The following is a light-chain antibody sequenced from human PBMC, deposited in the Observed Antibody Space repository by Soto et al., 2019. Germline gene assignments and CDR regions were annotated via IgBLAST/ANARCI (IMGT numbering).Light chain of an antibody. Sequence: EIVMTQSPATLSVSQGERATLSCRASQSVSSNLAWYQQQPGQTPKLLIYVASTRATGIPARFSGSGSGTEFTLTISSLQSEDFAVYYCQQYNVWPLSFGGGTKVEFK. CDR2: VAS. J-gene: IGKJ4*01. V-gene: IGKV3-15*01. CDR3: QQYNVWPLS. CDR1: QSVSSN.